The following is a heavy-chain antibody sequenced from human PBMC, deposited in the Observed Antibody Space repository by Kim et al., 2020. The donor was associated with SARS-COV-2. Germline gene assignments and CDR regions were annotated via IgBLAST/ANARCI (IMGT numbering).Heavy chain of an antibody. CDR2: IYSGGSA. J-gene: IGHJ4*02. CDR3: ARSSSFYYFDY. Sequence: GGSLRLSCAASGFTVSSNYMSWVRQAPGKGLEWVSVIYSGGSAYYADSVKGRFTISRHNSKNTLYLQMNSLRAEDTAVYYCARSSSFYYFDYWGQGTLVTVSS. V-gene: IGHV3-53*04. CDR1: GFTVSSNY. D-gene: IGHD6-13*01.